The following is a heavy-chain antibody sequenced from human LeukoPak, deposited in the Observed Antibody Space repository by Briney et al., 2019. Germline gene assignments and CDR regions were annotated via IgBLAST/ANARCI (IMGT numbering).Heavy chain of an antibody. CDR1: GFTFSSYW. Sequence: GGSLRLSCAASGFTFSSYWMHWVRQVPGKGLVWVARINPGGSSITYADSVKGRFTISRDNAKNTLYLQMESLRAEDTGVYYCARSKQADDYWGQGTLVTVSS. J-gene: IGHJ4*02. CDR3: ARSKQADDY. V-gene: IGHV3-74*01. CDR2: INPGGSSI.